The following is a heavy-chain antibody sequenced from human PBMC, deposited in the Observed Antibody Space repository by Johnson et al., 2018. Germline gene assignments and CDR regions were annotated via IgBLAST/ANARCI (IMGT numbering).Heavy chain of an antibody. Sequence: QLVQSGGGAVRPGRSLRLSCAASGFTFSASDMHWVRQSPDKGLEWVTHITEDGSRKYYTDSVKGRFTVSRDNSRNTLYLQMNSLRPGDTALYYCVQGPRHGAFDMWGQGTMFIVAS. CDR2: ITEDGSRK. CDR1: GFTFSASD. CDR3: VQGPRHGAFDM. J-gene: IGHJ3*02. V-gene: IGHV3-30*18.